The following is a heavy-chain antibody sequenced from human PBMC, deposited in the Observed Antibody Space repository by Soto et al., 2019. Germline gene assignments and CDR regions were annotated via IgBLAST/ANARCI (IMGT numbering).Heavy chain of an antibody. V-gene: IGHV3-11*01. D-gene: IGHD3-3*01. CDR1: GLIFSDHY. Sequence: XESLRLSCAASGLIFSDHYMNWIRQRPGKGLEWVAYISTSVVSIYYTDSVKGRFTISRDNAQKSLFLQMNSLRAEDTAVYYCARESPYELLEGYSKLYMDSWAQGTLVTVSS. CDR3: ARESPYELLEGYSKLYMDS. J-gene: IGHJ4*02. CDR2: ISTSVVSI.